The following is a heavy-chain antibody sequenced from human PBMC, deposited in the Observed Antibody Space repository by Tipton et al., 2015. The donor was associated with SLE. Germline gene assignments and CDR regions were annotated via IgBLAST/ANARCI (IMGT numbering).Heavy chain of an antibody. V-gene: IGHV3-30*18. D-gene: IGHD6-13*01. Sequence: SLRLSCAASGFTFSSYGMHWVRQAPGKGLEWVAVIWYDGSNKYYADSVKGRFTISRDNSKNTLYLQMNSLRAEDTAMYYCAKDVSSSWSFDYWGQGTLVTVSS. CDR1: GFTFSSYG. J-gene: IGHJ4*02. CDR2: IWYDGSNK. CDR3: AKDVSSSWSFDY.